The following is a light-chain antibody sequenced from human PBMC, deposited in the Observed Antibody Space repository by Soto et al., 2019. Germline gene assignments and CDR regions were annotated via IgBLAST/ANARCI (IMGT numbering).Light chain of an antibody. J-gene: IGKJ1*01. V-gene: IGKV1-8*01. CDR1: QTISSW. CDR2: AAS. CDR3: QQYYSYPRT. Sequence: IQMTQSPSAMSTSVGDRVTITCRASQTISSWLAWYQQKPGKAPKLLIYAASTLQSGVPSRFSGSGSGTDFTLTISCLQSEDFATYYCQQYYSYPRTFGQGTKVDI.